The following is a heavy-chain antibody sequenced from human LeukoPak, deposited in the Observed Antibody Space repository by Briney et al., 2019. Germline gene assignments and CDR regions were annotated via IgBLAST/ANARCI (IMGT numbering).Heavy chain of an antibody. Sequence: SVKVSCKASGGTFSSYAISWVRQAPGQGLEWMGGIIPIFGTANYAQKFQGRVTITADESTSTAYMELSSLRSEGTAVYYCARVRGDYEFVDYWGQGTLVTVSS. CDR1: GGTFSSYA. V-gene: IGHV1-69*13. CDR3: ARVRGDYEFVDY. J-gene: IGHJ4*02. D-gene: IGHD4-17*01. CDR2: IIPIFGTA.